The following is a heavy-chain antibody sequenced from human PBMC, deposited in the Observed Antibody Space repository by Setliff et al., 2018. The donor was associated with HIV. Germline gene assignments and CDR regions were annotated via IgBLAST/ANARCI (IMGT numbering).Heavy chain of an antibody. CDR1: GYTFTSYG. CDR3: ASDSPTARFEEVSEHFYFYMDV. Sequence: SVKVSCKAPGYTFTSYGISWVRQAPGQGLEWMGWISAYDSNTNYEHRLQGRVTMTTDTSTSTAYMELRGLISDDTAVYYCASDSPTARFEEVSEHFYFYMDVWGRGTTVTVSS. V-gene: IGHV1-18*01. D-gene: IGHD3-10*01. J-gene: IGHJ6*03. CDR2: ISAYDSNT.